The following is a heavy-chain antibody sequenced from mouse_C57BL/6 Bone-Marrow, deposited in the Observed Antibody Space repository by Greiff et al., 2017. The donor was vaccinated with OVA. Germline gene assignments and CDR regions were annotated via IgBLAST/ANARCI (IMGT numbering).Heavy chain of an antibody. CDR3: ARKLGRVWFAY. V-gene: IGHV1-52*01. CDR1: GYTFTSYW. Sequence: VQLQQPGAELVRPGSSVKLSCKASGYTFTSYWMHWVKQRPIQGLEWIGNIDPSDSETHYNQKFKDKATLTVDKSSSTAYMQLSSLTSEDSAVYYCARKLGRVWFAYWGQGTLVTVSA. CDR2: IDPSDSET. J-gene: IGHJ3*01. D-gene: IGHD4-1*01.